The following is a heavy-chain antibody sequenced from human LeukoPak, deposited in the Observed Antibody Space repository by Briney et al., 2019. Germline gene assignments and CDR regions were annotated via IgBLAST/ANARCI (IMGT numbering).Heavy chain of an antibody. CDR3: ASGQYNDLWSGYYVD. CDR2: INHSGST. J-gene: IGHJ4*02. D-gene: IGHD3-3*01. Sequence: PSETLSLTCAVYGGSFSGHYWSWIRQPPGKGLEWIGEINHSGSTNYNPSLESRVTISVDTSKNHFSLKLSSVTAADTAVYYCASGQYNDLWSGYYVDWGQGTLVTVSA. CDR1: GGSFSGHY. V-gene: IGHV4-34*01.